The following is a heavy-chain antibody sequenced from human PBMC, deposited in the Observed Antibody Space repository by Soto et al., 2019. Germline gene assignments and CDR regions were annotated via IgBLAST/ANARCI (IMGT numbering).Heavy chain of an antibody. CDR1: GGFISGHP. J-gene: IGHJ4*02. D-gene: IGHD3-22*01. CDR2: RYYSGGS. Sequence: SDTLSLNSTVTGGFISGHPRPWLPLPPRQGLEWIGYRYYSGGSSYNPSLKSRVTISVDTSKNQFSLELTSVTAADTAVYYCARGLYYYDGSGYSKSFDYWGQGTLVTVSS. CDR3: ARGLYYYDGSGYSKSFDY. V-gene: IGHV4-59*11.